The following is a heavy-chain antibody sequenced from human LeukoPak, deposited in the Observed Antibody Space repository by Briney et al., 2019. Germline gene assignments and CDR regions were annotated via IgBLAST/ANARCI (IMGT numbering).Heavy chain of an antibody. V-gene: IGHV4-34*01. CDR3: AIDRVRAVAGSNWFDP. D-gene: IGHD6-19*01. Sequence: PSETMSLTCAVYGGSFSGDYWSWISQPPGKGLEWIGEINHSGSTNYNPSLKSRVTLSVDKSKNQFSLKLSSVTAADTAVYYCAIDRVRAVAGSNWFDPWGQGTLVTVSS. CDR1: GGSFSGDY. J-gene: IGHJ5*02. CDR2: INHSGST.